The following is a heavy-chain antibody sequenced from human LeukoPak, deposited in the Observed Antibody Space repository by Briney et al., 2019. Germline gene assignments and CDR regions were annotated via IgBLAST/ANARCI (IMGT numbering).Heavy chain of an antibody. CDR1: GGSISSSSYH. J-gene: IGHJ4*02. V-gene: IGHV4-39*01. Sequence: SEALSLTCTVSGGSISSSSYHWGWMRQPPGKGLELIGSIYYSGSTYYNPSLKSRVSISVDTSKNQFSLKLISVTAADTAVYYCARLGGSSWEHYWGQGTLVTVSS. D-gene: IGHD6-13*01. CDR2: IYYSGST. CDR3: ARLGGSSWEHY.